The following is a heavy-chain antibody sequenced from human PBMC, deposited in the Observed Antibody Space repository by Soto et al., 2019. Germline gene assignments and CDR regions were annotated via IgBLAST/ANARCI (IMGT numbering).Heavy chain of an antibody. J-gene: IGHJ2*01. CDR1: GYTLTELS. Sequence: GASVKVSCKVSGYTLTELSMHWVRQAPGKGLEWMGGFDPEDGETIYAQKFQGRVTMTEDTSTDTAYMELSSLRSEDTAVYYCATDLRVTVTKYWYFDLWGRGTLVTVSS. V-gene: IGHV1-24*01. CDR3: ATDLRVTVTKYWYFDL. CDR2: FDPEDGET. D-gene: IGHD4-17*01.